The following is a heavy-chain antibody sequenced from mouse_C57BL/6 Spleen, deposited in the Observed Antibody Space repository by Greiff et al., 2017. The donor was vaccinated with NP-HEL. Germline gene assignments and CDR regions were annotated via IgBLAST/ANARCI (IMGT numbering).Heavy chain of an antibody. J-gene: IGHJ4*01. D-gene: IGHD3-2*02. Sequence: VQLQQSGPELVKPGASVKISCKASGYAFSSSWMNWVKQRPGKGLEWIGRIYPGDGDTNYNGKFKGKATLTADKSSSTAYMQLSSLTSEDSAVYFCARSRSGWGAMDYWGQGTSVTVSS. V-gene: IGHV1-82*01. CDR3: ARSRSGWGAMDY. CDR1: GYAFSSSW. CDR2: IYPGDGDT.